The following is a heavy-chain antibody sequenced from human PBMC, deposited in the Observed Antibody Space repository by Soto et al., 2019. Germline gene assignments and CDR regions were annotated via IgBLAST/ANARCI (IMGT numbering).Heavy chain of an antibody. V-gene: IGHV4-59*01. CDR2: IYYSGST. CDR1: GGSISSYY. D-gene: IGHD3-22*01. J-gene: IGHJ5*02. Sequence: SETLSLTCTVSGGSISSYYWSWIRQPPGKGLEWIGYIYYSGSTNYNPSLKSRVTISVDTSKNQFSLKLSSVTAADTAVYYCARGTPYYYDSSGFPLNWFDPWGQGTLVTVSS. CDR3: ARGTPYYYDSSGFPLNWFDP.